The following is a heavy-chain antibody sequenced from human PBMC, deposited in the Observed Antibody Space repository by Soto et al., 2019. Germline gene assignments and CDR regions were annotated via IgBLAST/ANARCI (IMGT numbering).Heavy chain of an antibody. CDR1: GYDFSSDW. J-gene: IGHJ4*02. CDR3: ARREKWHDFEY. V-gene: IGHV5-51*01. D-gene: IGHD5-12*01. CDR2: IYPGDSDT. Sequence: PGESLKISCNGSGYDFSSDWIAWVRQMPGKGLEWMGMIYPGDSDTKYSPSFQGRVTISADRSTSTAYLHWGSLTASDTARYFCARREKWHDFEYWGQGSLVTVSS.